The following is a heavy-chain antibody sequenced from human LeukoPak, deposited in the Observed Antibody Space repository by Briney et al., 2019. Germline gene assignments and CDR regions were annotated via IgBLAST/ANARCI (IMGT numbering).Heavy chain of an antibody. CDR2: IRSKAYVGTT. CDR3: TRVRGYQPTESN. D-gene: IGHD2-2*01. J-gene: IGHJ4*02. CDR1: VFTFGDYA. Sequence: GGSLRLSCTASVFTFGDYAMSWVRQAPGKGLEWVGFIRSKAYVGTTEYAASVKGRFTISRDDSKSIAYLQMNSMKPEDTAVYYCTRVRGYQPTESNWGQGTLVTVSS. V-gene: IGHV3-49*04.